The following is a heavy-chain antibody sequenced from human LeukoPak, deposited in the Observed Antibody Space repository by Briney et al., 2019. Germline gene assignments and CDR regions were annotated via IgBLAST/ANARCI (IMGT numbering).Heavy chain of an antibody. D-gene: IGHD3-22*01. CDR2: INPNSSGT. CDR1: GYTFTSYG. V-gene: IGHV1-2*02. Sequence: ASVKVSCTASGYTFTSYGISWVRQPPGQGLEWMGWINPNSSGTNYAQKFHGRVTMTRDTSISTAYMELSRLRSDDTAVYYCARTYYYDSSGYYPPFDYWGQGTLVTVSS. CDR3: ARTYYYDSSGYYPPFDY. J-gene: IGHJ4*02.